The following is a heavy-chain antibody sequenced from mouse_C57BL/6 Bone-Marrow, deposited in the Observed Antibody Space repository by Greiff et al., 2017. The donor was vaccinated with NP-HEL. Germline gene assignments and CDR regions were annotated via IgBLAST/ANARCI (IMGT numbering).Heavy chain of an antibody. CDR2: IDPSDSYT. J-gene: IGHJ1*03. Sequence: QVQLQQPGAELVMPGASVKLSCKASGYTFTSYWMHWVKQRPGQGLEWIGEIDPSDSYTNYNQKFKGKSTLTVDKSSSTAYMQLSSLSSEDSAVYYCARGRTGPSYLYFDVWGTGTTVTVSS. D-gene: IGHD4-1*01. V-gene: IGHV1-69*01. CDR1: GYTFTSYW. CDR3: ARGRTGPSYLYFDV.